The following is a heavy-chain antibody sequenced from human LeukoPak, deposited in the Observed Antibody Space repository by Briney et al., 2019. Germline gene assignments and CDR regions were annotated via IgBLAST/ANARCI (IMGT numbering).Heavy chain of an antibody. D-gene: IGHD6-13*01. Sequence: SSVKVSCKASGGTFSSYAISWVRQAPGQGLEWMGGVLPIFGTANYAQKFQGRVTITTDESTSTAYMELSSLRSEDTAVYYCARVIAAAGTGYYYYMDVWGKGTTVTVSS. CDR3: ARVIAAAGTGYYYYMDV. CDR2: VLPIFGTA. V-gene: IGHV1-69*05. CDR1: GGTFSSYA. J-gene: IGHJ6*03.